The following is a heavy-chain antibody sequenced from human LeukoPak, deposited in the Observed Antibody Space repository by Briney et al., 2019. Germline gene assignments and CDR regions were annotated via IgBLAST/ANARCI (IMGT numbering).Heavy chain of an antibody. CDR3: ARDWGSIAAPYNWFDP. V-gene: IGHV3-30*03. Sequence: GGSLRLSCAASGFTFSSYGMHWVRQAPGKGLEWVAVISYDGSNKYYADSVKGRFTISRDNSKNTLYLQMNSLRAEDTAVYYCARDWGSIAAPYNWFDPWGQGTLVTVSS. D-gene: IGHD6-6*01. CDR2: ISYDGSNK. J-gene: IGHJ5*02. CDR1: GFTFSSYG.